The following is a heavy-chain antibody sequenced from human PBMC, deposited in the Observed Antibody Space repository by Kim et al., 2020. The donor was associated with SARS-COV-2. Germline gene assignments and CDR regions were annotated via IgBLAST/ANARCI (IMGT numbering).Heavy chain of an antibody. V-gene: IGHV4-39*01. Sequence: SETLSLTCTVSGDSISSSYYWGWIRQPPGKGLEWIGSISYSGRTYYNPSLKSRVIISVDTSKNQFSLKVNSVSAADTAVYYCARVRTTYGALDYWGQGTLVTVSS. D-gene: IGHD4-17*01. CDR2: ISYSGRT. J-gene: IGHJ4*02. CDR1: GDSISSSYY. CDR3: ARVRTTYGALDY.